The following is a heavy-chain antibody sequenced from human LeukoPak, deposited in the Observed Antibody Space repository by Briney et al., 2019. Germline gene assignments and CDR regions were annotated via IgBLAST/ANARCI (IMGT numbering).Heavy chain of an antibody. Sequence: PGGSLRLSCAASGFTFSTYSMNWVRQAPGKGLEWVSSISSSVSYIYYADSVRGRFTISRGNASNSLYLQMNSLRAEDTAVYYCARGTYGDYSFDSWGQGTLVTVSP. CDR1: GFTFSTYS. V-gene: IGHV3-21*01. J-gene: IGHJ4*02. CDR2: ISSSVSYI. D-gene: IGHD4-17*01. CDR3: ARGTYGDYSFDS.